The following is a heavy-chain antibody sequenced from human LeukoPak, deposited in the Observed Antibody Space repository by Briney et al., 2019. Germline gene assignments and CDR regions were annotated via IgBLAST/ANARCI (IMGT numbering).Heavy chain of an antibody. CDR1: GFTFSSYG. J-gene: IGHJ4*02. D-gene: IGHD5-12*01. CDR2: ISYDGRNK. V-gene: IGHV3-30*18. CDR3: VNDRGYSHGFEY. Sequence: PGRSLRLSCAASGFTFSSYGMHWVRQAPGRGLEWVAAISYDGRNKEYVDSVKGRFTISRDNSKNTLYLQMNSLRAEDTAVYCCVNDRGYSHGFEYRGQGTLVTVSS.